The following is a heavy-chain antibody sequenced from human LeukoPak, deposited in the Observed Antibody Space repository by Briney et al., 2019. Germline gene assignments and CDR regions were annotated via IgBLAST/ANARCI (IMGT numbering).Heavy chain of an antibody. CDR3: TRGNEARLYYYGMDV. J-gene: IGHJ6*02. CDR2: INHSGST. Sequence: SETLSLTCAVYGGSFSGYYWSWIRQPPGKGLEWIGEINHSGSTNYNLSLKSRVTISVDTSKNQFSLKLSSVTAADTAVYYCTRGNEARLYYYGMDVWGRGTTVTVSS. CDR1: GGSFSGYY. D-gene: IGHD1-1*01. V-gene: IGHV4-34*01.